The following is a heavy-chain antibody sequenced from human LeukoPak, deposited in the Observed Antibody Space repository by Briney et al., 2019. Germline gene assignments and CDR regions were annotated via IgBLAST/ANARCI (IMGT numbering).Heavy chain of an antibody. CDR2: INPNSGGT. V-gene: IGHV1-2*02. CDR3: ARDEYYYGSGSYYPNWFDP. J-gene: IGHJ5*02. CDR1: GYTFTSYG. Sequence: GASVKVSCKASGYTFTSYGISWVRQAPGQGLEWMGWINPNSGGTNYAQKFQGRVTMTRDTSISTAYMELSRLRSDDTAVYYCARDEYYYGSGSYYPNWFDPWGQGTLVTVSS. D-gene: IGHD3-10*01.